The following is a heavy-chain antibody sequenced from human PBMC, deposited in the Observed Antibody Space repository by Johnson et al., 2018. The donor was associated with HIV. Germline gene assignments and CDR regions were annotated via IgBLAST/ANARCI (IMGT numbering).Heavy chain of an antibody. V-gene: IGHV3-20*04. CDR1: GFTFDEYG. CDR3: ARDLGRWAVTTDDGLDI. D-gene: IGHD4-17*01. CDR2: SSWNCGIT. Sequence: VQLVESGGGVVRPGGSLRVSCTASGFTFDEYGMTWVRQAPGKGLEWVSGSSWNCGITWYADSVKGRFLISRDNTKNSLYLQMSSLRAEDTGLYYCARDLGRWAVTTDDGLDIWGQGKMVTV. J-gene: IGHJ3*02.